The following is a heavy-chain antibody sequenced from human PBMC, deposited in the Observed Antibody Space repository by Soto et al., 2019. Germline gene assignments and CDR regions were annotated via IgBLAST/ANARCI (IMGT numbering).Heavy chain of an antibody. CDR2: ISPNGDST. V-gene: IGHV3-23*01. J-gene: IGHJ3*01. D-gene: IGHD2-8*01. Sequence: GSLRLSCAASGFTFNNYAMNWVRQAPGRGLEWVSIISPNGDSTYYADSVKDRFTISRDNSQNTVFLQMNSLRAEDTAIYFCAKVRLTDYLRYAPHLWGQGTLVTVSS. CDR3: AKVRLTDYLRYAPHL. CDR1: GFTFNNYA.